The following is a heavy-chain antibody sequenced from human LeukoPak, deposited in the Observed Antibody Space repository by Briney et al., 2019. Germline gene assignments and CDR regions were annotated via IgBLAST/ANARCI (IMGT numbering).Heavy chain of an antibody. D-gene: IGHD3-3*01. CDR3: ARGGGDFWSAYYSGYYFDY. J-gene: IGHJ4*02. V-gene: IGHV3-7*01. CDR2: IKQDGSEK. CDR1: GFTFSSYS. Sequence: GGSLRLSCAASGFTFSSYSMNWVRQAPGKGLEWVANIKQDGSEKYHVDSVKGRFTISRDNAKSSLYLQMNSLRAEDTAVYYCARGGGDFWSAYYSGYYFDYWGQGTLVTVSS.